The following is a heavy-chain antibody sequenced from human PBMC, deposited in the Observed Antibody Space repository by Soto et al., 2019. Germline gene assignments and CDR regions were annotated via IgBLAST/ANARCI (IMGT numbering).Heavy chain of an antibody. CDR1: GFTFSSYD. V-gene: IGHV3-33*06. D-gene: IGHD4-17*01. CDR3: AKGVSDYRYYYYGMDV. J-gene: IGHJ6*02. CDR2: IWYDGSNK. Sequence: GGSLRLSCAASGFTFSSYDMHWVRQAPGKGLEWVAVIWYDGSNKYYADSVKGRFTISRDNSKNTLYLQMSSLRAEDTAVYYCAKGVSDYRYYYYGMDVWGQGTTVTVSS.